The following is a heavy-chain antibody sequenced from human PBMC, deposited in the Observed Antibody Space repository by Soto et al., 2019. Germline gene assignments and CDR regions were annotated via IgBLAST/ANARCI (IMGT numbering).Heavy chain of an antibody. CDR1: GFTFSTFW. CDR3: ARWLDLYWGFADY. J-gene: IGHJ4*02. Sequence: EVQLVESGGGLVQPGGSLRLSCAASGFTFSTFWMSWFRQAPGKGLEWVANIKEDGSGKYYGDSVKGRFTISRDNAKNSLYLQMNSRRAEDTAVYYCARWLDLYWGFADYWGQGTLVTVSS. V-gene: IGHV3-7*01. D-gene: IGHD3-16*01. CDR2: IKEDGSGK.